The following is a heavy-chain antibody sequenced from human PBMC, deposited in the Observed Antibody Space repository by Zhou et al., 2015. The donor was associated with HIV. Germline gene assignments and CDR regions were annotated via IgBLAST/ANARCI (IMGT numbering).Heavy chain of an antibody. CDR3: ARDDSIRGTSRHSLPFGH. D-gene: IGHD2-15*01. J-gene: IGHJ4*02. V-gene: IGHV1-69*06. Sequence: QVQLVQSGAEVKKPGSSVKVSCKPSEGTFSSYGISWVRQAPGQGLEWMGGITPVLGTAKYAQKFQGRVSFTADRSTSTAYMELRSLRSDDTAVYYCARDDSIRGTSRHSLPFGHWGQGTRVSVYS. CDR1: EGTFSSYG. CDR2: ITPVLGTA.